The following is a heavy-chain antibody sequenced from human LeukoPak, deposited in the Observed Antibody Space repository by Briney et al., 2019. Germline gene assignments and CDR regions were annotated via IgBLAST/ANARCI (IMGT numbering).Heavy chain of an antibody. CDR2: ISSSRSYI. J-gene: IGHJ4*02. CDR3: ARGARYYFDY. V-gene: IGHV3-21*01. D-gene: IGHD1-26*01. Sequence: GGSLRLSCAASGFTFSSYSMNWVRQAPGKGLEWVSFISSSRSYIYYADSVKGRFTISRDNAKDSLYLQMNSLRAEDTAVYYCARGARYYFDYWGQGTLVTVSS. CDR1: GFTFSSYS.